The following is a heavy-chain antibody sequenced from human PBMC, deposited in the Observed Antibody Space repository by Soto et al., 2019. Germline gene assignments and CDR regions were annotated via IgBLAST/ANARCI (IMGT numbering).Heavy chain of an antibody. D-gene: IGHD6-13*01. J-gene: IGHJ4*02. V-gene: IGHV1-24*01. CDR2: FDPEDGET. CDR1: GYTLTELS. Sequence: QVQLVQSGAEVKKPGASVKVSCKVSGYTLTELSMHWVRQAPGKGLEWMGGFDPEDGETIYAQKFQGRVTMTEDTSTHTAYMELSSLRSEDTAVYYCATGPLFSQYSRSWHSIDYWGQGTLVTVSS. CDR3: ATGPLFSQYSRSWHSIDY.